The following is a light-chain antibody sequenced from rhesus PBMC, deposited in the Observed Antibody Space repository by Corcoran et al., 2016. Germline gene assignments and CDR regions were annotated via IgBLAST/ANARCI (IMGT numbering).Light chain of an antibody. CDR1: QCVSNH. CDR2: YAS. J-gene: IGKJ2*01. V-gene: IGKV3-35*01. Sequence: EIVMTQSPATLSLSPGDRATLSCRASQCVSNHLAWYHQKPGQAPSLLIYYASNRATVIPDRFSGSGSGTDFTLTISGLAPEDVRLYYCKQYNDWNNFGPGTKVEIK. CDR3: KQYNDWNN.